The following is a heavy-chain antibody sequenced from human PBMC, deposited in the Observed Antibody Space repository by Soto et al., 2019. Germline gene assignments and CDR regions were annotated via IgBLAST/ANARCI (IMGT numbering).Heavy chain of an antibody. J-gene: IGHJ4*02. CDR1: EFTFSSYG. CDR2: IWYDGSNK. D-gene: IGHD2-15*01. V-gene: IGHV3-33*01. CDR3: ARGSQGIDCSGGSCYLVY. Sequence: GGSLRLSCAASEFTFSSYGMHWVRQAPGKGLEWVAVIWYDGSNKYYADSVKGRFTISRDNSKNTLYLQMNSLRGEDTAVYYCARGSQGIDCSGGSCYLVYWGQGTLVTVSS.